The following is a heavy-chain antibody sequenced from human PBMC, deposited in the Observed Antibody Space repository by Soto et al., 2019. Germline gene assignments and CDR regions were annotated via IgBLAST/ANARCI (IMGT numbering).Heavy chain of an antibody. CDR2: TYYRSKWYN. CDR1: GDSVSSNGAA. V-gene: IGHV6-1*01. Sequence: KQSQTLSLTCAISGDSVSSNGAAWNWIRQSPSRGLEWLGRTYYRSKWYNDYAVSVKSRITINPDTSKNQFYLQLNSVTPEDAAVYYSARDPAVAGAFDIWGQGTMVTVS. CDR3: ARDPAVAGAFDI. D-gene: IGHD6-19*01. J-gene: IGHJ3*02.